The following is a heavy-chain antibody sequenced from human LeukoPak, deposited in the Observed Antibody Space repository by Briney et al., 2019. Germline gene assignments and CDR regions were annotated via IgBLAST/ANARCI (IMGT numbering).Heavy chain of an antibody. CDR3: ARGGAWGYCSAGSCSLDS. D-gene: IGHD2-15*01. CDR1: GFTFSSYW. CDR2: IKRDGSEK. V-gene: IGHV3-7*01. J-gene: IGHJ4*02. Sequence: GGSLRLSCAASGFTFSSYWMSWVRQAPGKGLEWVANIKRDGSEKYYVDSVKGRFTISRDDATQSLSLQMNSLRAEDTAVYYCARGGAWGYCSAGSCSLDSWGQGVLVAVSS.